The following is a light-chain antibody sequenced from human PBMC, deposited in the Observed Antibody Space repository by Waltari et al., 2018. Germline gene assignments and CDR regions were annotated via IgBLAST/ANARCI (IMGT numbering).Light chain of an antibody. Sequence: QSALTPPASVSGSPGQSITISCPGPSNYVGYYDLVPWYQFPPGEVPKLLIYVVIKRPSGVSDRFSGSKSDNTASLTISRLQAEDEAAYYCCSYAASAPRLVFGGGTNLTVL. CDR1: SNYVGYYDL. V-gene: IGLV2-23*02. CDR2: VVI. CDR3: CSYAASAPRLV. J-gene: IGLJ3*02.